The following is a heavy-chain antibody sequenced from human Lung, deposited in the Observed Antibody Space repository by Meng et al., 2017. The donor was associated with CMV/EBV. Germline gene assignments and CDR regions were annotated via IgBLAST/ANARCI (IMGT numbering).Heavy chain of an antibody. CDR2: IAYSGST. Sequence: SETLSLTCTVSGVSIRSSTYYWSWIRQSPGRGLEWIGYIAYSGSTYYNPSLRSRLTISMDTSMNQFSLRLTSMAVTDTAVYYCAREGNLPITTSNWCEPWGQGTRVTSAS. CDR3: AREGNLPITTSNWCEP. J-gene: IGHJ5*01. D-gene: IGHD1-1*01. V-gene: IGHV4-30-4*08. CDR1: GVSIRSSTYY.